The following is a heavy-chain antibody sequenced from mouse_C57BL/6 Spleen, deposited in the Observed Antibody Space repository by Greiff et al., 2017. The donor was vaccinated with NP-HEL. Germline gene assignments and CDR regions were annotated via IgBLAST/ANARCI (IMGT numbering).Heavy chain of an antibody. CDR2: IYPGDGDT. D-gene: IGHD1-1*01. CDR1: GYAFSSSW. Sequence: QVTLKVSGPELVKPGASVKISCKASGYAFSSSWMNWVKQRPGKGLEWIGRIYPGDGDTNYNGKFKGKATLTADKSSSTAYMQLSSLTSEDSAVYFCARYGSSYWYFDVWGTGTTVTVSS. J-gene: IGHJ1*03. V-gene: IGHV1-82*01. CDR3: ARYGSSYWYFDV.